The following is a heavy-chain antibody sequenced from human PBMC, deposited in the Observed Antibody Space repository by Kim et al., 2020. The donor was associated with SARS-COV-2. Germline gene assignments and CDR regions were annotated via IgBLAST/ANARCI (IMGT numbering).Heavy chain of an antibody. Sequence: LKSRVTISVDTSKNQFSLKLSSVTAADTAVYYCARTPITMIRGVENFDYWGQGTLVTVSS. V-gene: IGHV4-39*01. J-gene: IGHJ4*02. CDR3: ARTPITMIRGVENFDY. D-gene: IGHD3-10*01.